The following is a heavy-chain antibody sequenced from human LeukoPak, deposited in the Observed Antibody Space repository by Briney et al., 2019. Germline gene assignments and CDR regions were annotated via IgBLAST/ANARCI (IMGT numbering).Heavy chain of an antibody. J-gene: IGHJ4*02. CDR3: ARERDRQIDY. Sequence: AASVKVSCKASGGTFSSYAISWVRQAPGQGLEWMGRIIPIFGIANYAQKFQGRVTITADKSTSTAYMELSSLRSEDTAVYYCARERDRQIDYWGQGTLVTVSS. V-gene: IGHV1-69*04. D-gene: IGHD1-14*01. CDR1: GGTFSSYA. CDR2: IIPIFGIA.